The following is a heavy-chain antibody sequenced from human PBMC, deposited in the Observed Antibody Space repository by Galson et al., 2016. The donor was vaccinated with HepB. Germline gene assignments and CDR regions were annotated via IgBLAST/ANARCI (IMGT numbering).Heavy chain of an antibody. D-gene: IGHD4-17*01. J-gene: IGHJ4*02. Sequence: SLRLSCAASGFTVSRNCMSWVRQAPGKGLEWVSVIYGGGTIHYADSVKGRFTIPRDSSRNTLYLQMNSLRAEDTALYYCAARDYGDYPYFDFWGQGTLVTVSS. CDR2: IYGGGTI. V-gene: IGHV3-53*01. CDR1: GFTVSRNC. CDR3: AARDYGDYPYFDF.